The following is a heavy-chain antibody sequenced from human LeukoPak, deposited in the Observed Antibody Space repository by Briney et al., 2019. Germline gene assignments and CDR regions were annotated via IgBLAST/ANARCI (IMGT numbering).Heavy chain of an antibody. V-gene: IGHV1-8*02. J-gene: IGHJ4*02. CDR3: ARDNSKYYYDNSGYVDY. CDR2: INPNSGNT. Sequence: GASVKVSCKASGYTFTGYYMHWVRQAPGQGLEWMGWINPNSGNTGYAQKFQGRVTMTRNTSISTAYMELSSLRSEDTAVYYCARDNSKYYYDNSGYVDYWGQGTLVTVSS. D-gene: IGHD3-22*01. CDR1: GYTFTGYY.